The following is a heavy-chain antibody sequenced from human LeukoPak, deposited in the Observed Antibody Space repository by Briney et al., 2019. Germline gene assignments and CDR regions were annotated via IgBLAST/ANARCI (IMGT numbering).Heavy chain of an antibody. V-gene: IGHV3-23*01. CDR2: ISGSGGST. CDR1: GFTFSSYA. CDR3: AKSLWDSRSWALDPDY. J-gene: IGHJ4*02. Sequence: GGSLRLSCAASGFTFSSYAMSWVRQAPGKGLEWVSAISGSGGSTYYADSVKGRFTISRDNSKNTLYLQMNSLRAEDTAVYYCAKSLWDSRSWALDPDYRGQGTLVTVSS. D-gene: IGHD6-13*01.